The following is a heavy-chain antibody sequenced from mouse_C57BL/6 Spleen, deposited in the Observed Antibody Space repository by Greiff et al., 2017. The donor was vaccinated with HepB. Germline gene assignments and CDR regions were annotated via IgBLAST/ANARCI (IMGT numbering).Heavy chain of an antibody. CDR2: INPNNGGT. CDR3: AIITTGVEYYAMDY. D-gene: IGHD1-1*01. V-gene: IGHV1-22*01. Sequence: VQLQQSGPELVKPGASVKMSCKASGYTFTDYNMHWVKQSHGKSLEWIGYINPNNGGTSYNQKFKGKATLTVNTASSTAYMELRSLTSEDSAVYYCAIITTGVEYYAMDYWGQGTSVTVSS. J-gene: IGHJ4*01. CDR1: GYTFTDYN.